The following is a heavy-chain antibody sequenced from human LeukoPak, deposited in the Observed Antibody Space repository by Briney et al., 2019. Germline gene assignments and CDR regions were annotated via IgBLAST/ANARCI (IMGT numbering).Heavy chain of an antibody. CDR1: GYTFTSCG. J-gene: IGHJ6*02. D-gene: IGHD2-21*02. Sequence: GASVKVSCKASGYTFTSCGISWVRQAPGQGLEWMGWISAYNGNTNYAQKLQGRVTMTTDTSTSTAYMELRSLRSDDTAVYYCARLNIVVVTANYYYYYGMDVWGRGTTVTVSS. V-gene: IGHV1-18*01. CDR2: ISAYNGNT. CDR3: ARLNIVVVTANYYYYYGMDV.